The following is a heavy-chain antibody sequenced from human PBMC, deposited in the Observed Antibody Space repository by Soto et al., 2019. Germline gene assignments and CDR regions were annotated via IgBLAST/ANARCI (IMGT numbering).Heavy chain of an antibody. CDR3: ARGSDIVVVAAANWFDP. CDR2: INPNSGGT. CDR1: GYTFTGYY. D-gene: IGHD2-2*01. V-gene: IGHV1-2*04. J-gene: IGHJ5*02. Sequence: ASVKVSCKASGYTFTGYYMHWVRQAPGQGLEWMGWINPNSGGTNYAQKFQGWVTMTRDTSISTAYMELSRLRSDDTAVYYCARGSDIVVVAAANWFDPWGQGTLVTVSS.